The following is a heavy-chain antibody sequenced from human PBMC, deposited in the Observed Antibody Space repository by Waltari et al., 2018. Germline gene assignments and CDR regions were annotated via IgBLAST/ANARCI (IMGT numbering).Heavy chain of an antibody. Sequence: EEQLLESGGGLVQPGDSLRLSCAASGFRFSNSWMNWVRQAPGKGLVWVERISNDETSISYADSVKGRFTISRDNAKNTLYLQMKRLRAEDTAVYYCARLAPRTYRSPVPGRHYYYGMDVWGQGTTVTVSS. J-gene: IGHJ6*02. V-gene: IGHV3-74*01. CDR1: GFRFSNSW. CDR3: ARLAPRTYRSPVPGRHYYYGMDV. CDR2: ISNDETSI. D-gene: IGHD3-10*01.